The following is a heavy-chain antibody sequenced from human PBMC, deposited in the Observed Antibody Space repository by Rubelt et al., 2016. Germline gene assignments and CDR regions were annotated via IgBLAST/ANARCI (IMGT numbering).Heavy chain of an antibody. CDR3: ARVTYADRRYSSYYMDV. CDR1: KFILAHYA. D-gene: IGHD4-17*01. Sequence: GGLAQPGGSLKISCVDSKFILAHYAMSWVRQVPGKGLEWVAGISGTGNTTFYAESVKGRFTVSRDNSKKSLFLQMNSLRAEDTAVYYCARVTYADRRYSSYYMDVWGKGTTVTVSS. J-gene: IGHJ6*03. CDR2: ISGTGNTT. V-gene: IGHV3-23*01.